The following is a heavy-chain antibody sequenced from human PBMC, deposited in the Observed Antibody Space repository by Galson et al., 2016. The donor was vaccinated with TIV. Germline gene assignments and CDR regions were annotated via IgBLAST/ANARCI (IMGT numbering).Heavy chain of an antibody. D-gene: IGHD2/OR15-2a*01. J-gene: IGHJ4*02. V-gene: IGHV3-30-3*01. CDR3: ARDSVEEYCRAITCPFDY. CDR2: ISYDGTNT. CDR1: GFTFSSYT. Sequence: SLRLSCAASGFTFSSYTMNWVRQAPGKAPEGVAIISYDGTNTYYADYMKGRFTLSQDNSKNTLYLQMNSLRAEDTAIYYCARDSVEEYCRAITCPFDYWGQGTLVTVSS.